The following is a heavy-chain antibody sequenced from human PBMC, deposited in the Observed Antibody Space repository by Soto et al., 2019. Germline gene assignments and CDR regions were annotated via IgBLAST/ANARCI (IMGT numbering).Heavy chain of an antibody. Sequence: QVQLVQSGAEVRKPGASVKVSCKASGYTFTGYYVHWVRQSPGQGLEWMGWINPNTGGTNYAQKFQGRVTMTSDTSITTAYMELSRLRSDDAAVYYCASVAGSGSHDELRYGGQGTLVTVSS. V-gene: IGHV1-2*02. D-gene: IGHD1-26*01. CDR2: INPNTGGT. CDR1: GYTFTGYY. CDR3: ASVAGSGSHDELRY. J-gene: IGHJ4*02.